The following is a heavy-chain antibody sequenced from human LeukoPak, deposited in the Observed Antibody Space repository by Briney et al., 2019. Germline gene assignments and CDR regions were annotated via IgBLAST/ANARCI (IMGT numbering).Heavy chain of an antibody. CDR1: GGTFSSYA. Sequence: ASVKVSCKASGGTFSSYAISWVRQAPGQGLEWMGGIIPIFGTANYAQKFQGRVTITADESTSTAYMELSSLRSEDTAVYYCARGLSIAPVAFDIWGQGTMVTVSS. V-gene: IGHV1-69*13. CDR2: IIPIFGTA. D-gene: IGHD6-6*01. J-gene: IGHJ3*02. CDR3: ARGLSIAPVAFDI.